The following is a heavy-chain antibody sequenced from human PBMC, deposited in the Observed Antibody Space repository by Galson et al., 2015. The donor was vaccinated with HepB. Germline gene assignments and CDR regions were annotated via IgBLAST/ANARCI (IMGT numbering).Heavy chain of an antibody. CDR3: AKGDSGNGGGGY. CDR1: GFSFTNYA. V-gene: IGHV3-30*02. D-gene: IGHD2-15*01. Sequence: SLRLSCTASGFSFTNYAMSWVRQGPGKGPEWVACIMKDGNNTYYAETVKGRFTITRDNSKNTLYLQMNSLRLEDTAVYYCAKGDSGNGGGGYWGQGTLVTVSS. CDR2: IMKDGNNT. J-gene: IGHJ4*02.